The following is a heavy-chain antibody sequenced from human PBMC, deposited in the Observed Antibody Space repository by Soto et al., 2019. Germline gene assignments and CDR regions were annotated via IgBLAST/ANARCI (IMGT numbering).Heavy chain of an antibody. CDR1: GYSFTSYW. CDR2: IYPGDSDT. J-gene: IGHJ6*04. D-gene: IGHD3-10*01. Sequence: PGESLKISCNGSGYSFTSYWIGWVRQMPGKGLEWMGIIYPGDSDTRYSPSFQGQVTISADKSISTAYLQWSSLKASDTAMYYCARATGRYGSGSYIYGMDVWGEGTTVTVAS. CDR3: ARATGRYGSGSYIYGMDV. V-gene: IGHV5-51*01.